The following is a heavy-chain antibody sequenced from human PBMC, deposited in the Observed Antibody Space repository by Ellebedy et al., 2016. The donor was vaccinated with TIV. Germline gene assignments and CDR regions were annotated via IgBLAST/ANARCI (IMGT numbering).Heavy chain of an antibody. Sequence: PGGSLRLSCAASGFTFSNYAMSWVRQAPGKGLEWVSGFGVSGDSPYYADSVKGRFTISRDNSKNTLYLQMSSLRAEDTAIYYCARGKSGTYIHHAFDYWGQGTLVTVSS. V-gene: IGHV3-23*01. CDR3: ARGKSGTYIHHAFDY. D-gene: IGHD1-14*01. CDR2: FGVSGDSP. CDR1: GFTFSNYA. J-gene: IGHJ4*02.